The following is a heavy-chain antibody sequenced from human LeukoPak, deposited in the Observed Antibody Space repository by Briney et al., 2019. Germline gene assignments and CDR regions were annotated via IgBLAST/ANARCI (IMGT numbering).Heavy chain of an antibody. D-gene: IGHD3-22*01. Sequence: SETLSLTCAVYGGSFSGYYWSWIRQPPGKGLEWIGEINHSGSTNYNPSLKSRVTISVDTSKNQFSLKLSSVTAADTAVYYCARENYYHSSGYFQLFDYWGQGTLVTVSS. CDR1: GGSFSGYY. CDR2: INHSGST. V-gene: IGHV4-34*01. CDR3: ARENYYHSSGYFQLFDY. J-gene: IGHJ4*02.